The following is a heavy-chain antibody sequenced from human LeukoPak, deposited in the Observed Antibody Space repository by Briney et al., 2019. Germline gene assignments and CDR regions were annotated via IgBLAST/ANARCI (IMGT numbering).Heavy chain of an antibody. J-gene: IGHJ4*02. CDR1: GGSISSYY. V-gene: IGHV4-59*12. Sequence: PSETLSLTCTVSGGSISSYYWSWIRQPPGKGLEWIGYIYYSGSINYNPSLKSRVIISVDTSKNQFSLKLSSVTAADTAVYYCASEPATGSKRDYFDYWGQGTLVTVSS. CDR2: IYYSGSI. CDR3: ASEPATGSKRDYFDY. D-gene: IGHD1-14*01.